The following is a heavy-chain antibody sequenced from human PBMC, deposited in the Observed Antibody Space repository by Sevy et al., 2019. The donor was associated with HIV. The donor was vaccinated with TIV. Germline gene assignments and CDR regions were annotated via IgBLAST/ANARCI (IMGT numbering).Heavy chain of an antibody. J-gene: IGHJ6*02. CDR2: ISTESTYI. Sequence: GGSLRLSCAASGFTFRSYSMNWVRQAPGKGLEWISSISTESTYIYYADSLKGRFTISRDNAKNPLFLQMNSLRAEDTAVYYCARINCTNGVCFQGYYYYAMDVWGQGTTVTVSS. CDR3: ARINCTNGVCFQGYYYYAMDV. D-gene: IGHD2-8*01. CDR1: GFTFRSYS. V-gene: IGHV3-21*01.